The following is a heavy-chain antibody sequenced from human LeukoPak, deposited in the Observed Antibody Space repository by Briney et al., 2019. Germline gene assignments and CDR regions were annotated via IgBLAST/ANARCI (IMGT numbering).Heavy chain of an antibody. Sequence: GGSLRLSSAASGFTFSSYGMHWVREAPGKGLEWVAVISYDGSNKYYADSMKGRFTISSDNSKNTLYLQMNSLRAEDTAVYYCAKEATVTPGNVNWFDPWGQGTLVTVSS. CDR2: ISYDGSNK. J-gene: IGHJ5*02. D-gene: IGHD4-17*01. V-gene: IGHV3-30*18. CDR1: GFTFSSYG. CDR3: AKEATVTPGNVNWFDP.